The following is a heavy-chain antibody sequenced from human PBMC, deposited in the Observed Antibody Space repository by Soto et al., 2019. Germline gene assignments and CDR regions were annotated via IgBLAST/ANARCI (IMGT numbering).Heavy chain of an antibody. CDR1: GFTFSSYG. J-gene: IGHJ6*02. V-gene: IGHV3-33*01. D-gene: IGHD6-13*01. CDR2: IWSDGTNK. CDR3: ARDRGAVAGTRHYYGMDV. Sequence: QVQLVASGGGVVQPGRSLRLSCAASGFTFSSYGLHWVRQAPGKGLEWVAVIWSDGTNKYYADSVKGPITISRDNSKNRLYLHMNSLRAEDTAVYYCARDRGAVAGTRHYYGMDVWGQGTTVTVAS.